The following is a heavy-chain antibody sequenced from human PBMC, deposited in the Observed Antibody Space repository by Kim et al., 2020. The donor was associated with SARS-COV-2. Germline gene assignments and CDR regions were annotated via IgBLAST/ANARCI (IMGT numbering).Heavy chain of an antibody. V-gene: IGHV3-53*01. CDR2: IYSGGTT. D-gene: IGHD3-10*01. CDR3: ARDMGHLYGMDV. J-gene: IGHJ6*02. Sequence: GGSLRLSCAASDFTVTTNYMSWVRQAPGKGLEWVSVIYSGGTTYYADSAKGRFTISSENTKNTMYLQMDSLRAEDTGVFYCARDMGHLYGMDVWGQGTTVAVS. CDR1: DFTVTTNY.